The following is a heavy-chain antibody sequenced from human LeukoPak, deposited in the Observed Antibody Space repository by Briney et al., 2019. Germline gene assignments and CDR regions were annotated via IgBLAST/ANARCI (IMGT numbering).Heavy chain of an antibody. CDR3: ARLGPYGSGMLDY. J-gene: IGHJ4*02. Sequence: PSETLSLTCTVSGGSISSGGYYWSWIRQHPGKGLEWIGYIYYSGSTYYNPSPKSRVTISVDTSKNQFSLKLSSVTAADTAVYYCARLGPYGSGMLDYWGQGTLVTVSS. CDR1: GGSISSGGYY. V-gene: IGHV4-31*03. D-gene: IGHD3-10*01. CDR2: IYYSGST.